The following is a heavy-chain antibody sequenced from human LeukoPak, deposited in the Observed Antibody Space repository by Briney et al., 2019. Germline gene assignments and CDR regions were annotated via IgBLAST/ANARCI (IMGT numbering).Heavy chain of an antibody. CDR1: GFTFSNAW. V-gene: IGHV3-15*01. CDR2: IKSKTDGGTT. D-gene: IGHD3-10*01. J-gene: IGHJ5*02. Sequence: PGGSLRLSCAASGFTFSNAWMSWVRQAPGEGLEWVGRIKSKTDGGTTDYAAPVKGRFTISRDDSKNTLYLQMNSLKTEDTAVYYCTTPYYYGSHPDPWGQGTLVTVSS. CDR3: TTPYYYGSHPDP.